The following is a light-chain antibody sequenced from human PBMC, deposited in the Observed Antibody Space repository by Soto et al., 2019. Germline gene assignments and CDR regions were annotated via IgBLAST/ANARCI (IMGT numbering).Light chain of an antibody. V-gene: IGLV2-14*01. Sequence: QSALTQPASVSGSPGQSITISCTGTSSDVGGYNYVSWYQQHPAKAPKLMIYDVSNRPSGVSNRFSGSKSGNTASLTISGLQAEDEADYYCSSYTSSSSPLVFGTGTKLTVL. CDR2: DVS. CDR1: SSDVGGYNY. CDR3: SSYTSSSSPLV. J-gene: IGLJ1*01.